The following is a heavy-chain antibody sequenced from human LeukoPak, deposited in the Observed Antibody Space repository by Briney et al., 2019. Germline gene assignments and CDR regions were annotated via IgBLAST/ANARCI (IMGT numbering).Heavy chain of an antibody. CDR3: AKGGIGDSGIHN. Sequence: GGSLRLSCAASGFIFPNYAMTWVRKAPGKGLEWVSSIGGDGNTYYADSVEGRFSISRDNSESTLYLYVNSLRDEDTAIYHCAKGGIGDSGIHNWGQGTLVTVSS. CDR1: GFIFPNYA. D-gene: IGHD5-12*01. J-gene: IGHJ4*02. V-gene: IGHV3-23*01. CDR2: IGGDGNT.